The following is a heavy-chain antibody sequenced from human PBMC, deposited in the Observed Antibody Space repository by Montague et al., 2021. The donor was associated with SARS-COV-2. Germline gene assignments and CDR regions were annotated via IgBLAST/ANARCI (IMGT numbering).Heavy chain of an antibody. CDR3: ARAQNTCFIANCMNYFDF. CDR1: GGSISSSSYY. CDR2: IYYTGST. Sequence: SETLSLTCTVSGGSISSSSYYWGWIRQPPGKGLEWIGYIYYTGSTKYNPSLKSRVTMSLDRPTNRFSLRLNSVTAADTAMYYCARAQNTCFIANCMNYFDFWGLGAQVTVSS. D-gene: IGHD1-1*01. J-gene: IGHJ4*02. V-gene: IGHV4-61*05.